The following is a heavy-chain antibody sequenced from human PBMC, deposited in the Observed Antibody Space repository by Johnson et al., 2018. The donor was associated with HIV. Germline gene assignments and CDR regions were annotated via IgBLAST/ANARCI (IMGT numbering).Heavy chain of an antibody. D-gene: IGHD6-13*01. CDR2: IKQDGSEK. CDR1: GFTFSSYW. CDR3: ARDELPLRVAAGAFDI. J-gene: IGHJ3*02. V-gene: IGHV3-7*01. Sequence: EVQVLESGGGLVQPGGSLRLSCAASGFTFSSYWMSWVRQAPGKGLEWVANIKQDGSEKYYVDSVKGRFTISRDNAKNSLYLQMNSLRAEDTAVYYCARDELPLRVAAGAFDIWGQGTMVTVSS.